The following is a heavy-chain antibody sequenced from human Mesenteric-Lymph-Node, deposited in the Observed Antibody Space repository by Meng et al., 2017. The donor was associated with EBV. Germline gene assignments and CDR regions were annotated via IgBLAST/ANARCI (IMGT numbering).Heavy chain of an antibody. Sequence: GVKKPGAAVKNTSKASGVPSTSYGCSRVRQATGQGLEWMGWSSGYKGNTNYAQKLQGRVTMTTDTSTSTAYMELRSLRSDDTAVYYCAREADGATFDYWGQGTLVTVSS. CDR3: AREADGATFDY. J-gene: IGHJ4*02. CDR1: GVPSTSYG. CDR2: SSGYKGNT. V-gene: IGHV1-18*01. D-gene: IGHD1-26*01.